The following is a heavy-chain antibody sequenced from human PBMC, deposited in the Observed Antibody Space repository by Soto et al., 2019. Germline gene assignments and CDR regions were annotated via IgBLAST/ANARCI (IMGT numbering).Heavy chain of an antibody. Sequence: QLQLQESGSGLVKPSQTLSLTCAVSGGSISSGGYSWSWIRQPPGKGLEWIGYIYHSGSTYYNPSLKSRVTISVDRSKTQFSLKLSSVTAADTAVYYCARGRNYDFWSGYSSFALKRWGQGTLVTVSS. CDR2: IYHSGST. CDR3: ARGRNYDFWSGYSSFALKR. V-gene: IGHV4-30-2*01. D-gene: IGHD3-3*01. CDR1: GGSISSGGYS. J-gene: IGHJ4*02.